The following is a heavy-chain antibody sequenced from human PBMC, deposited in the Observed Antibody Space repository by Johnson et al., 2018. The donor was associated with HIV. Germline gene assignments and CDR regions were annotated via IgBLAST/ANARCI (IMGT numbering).Heavy chain of an antibody. V-gene: IGHV3-30*02. J-gene: IGHJ3*01. CDR3: AKDVAPITAHDIFDF. CDR2: IRYDGSNK. Sequence: QVQLVESGGGLVKPGGSLRLSCAASGFTFHDSYMSWIRQAPGKGLEWVAFIRYDGSNKYYADSVKGRFTISRDNSKNTLYLQMNSLRAEDTAVYYGAKDVAPITAHDIFDFWGQGTMVTVSS. CDR1: GFTFHDSY. D-gene: IGHD3-22*01.